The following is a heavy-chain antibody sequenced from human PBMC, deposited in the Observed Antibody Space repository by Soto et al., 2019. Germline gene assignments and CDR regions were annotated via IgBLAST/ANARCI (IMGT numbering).Heavy chain of an antibody. CDR1: GSTITAYG. CDR3: ASSSIAAAGPFDY. J-gene: IGHJ4*02. Sequence: QVQLVQSGDEVKQPGASVKVSCKASGSTITAYGISWVRQAPGQGLEWMAWISSHNGNTYYAQNLQGRVTMTTDTSTSTAYMELRSLRSADAAVYYCASSSIAAAGPFDYGGQGALVTVSS. V-gene: IGHV1-18*01. D-gene: IGHD6-13*01. CDR2: ISSHNGNT.